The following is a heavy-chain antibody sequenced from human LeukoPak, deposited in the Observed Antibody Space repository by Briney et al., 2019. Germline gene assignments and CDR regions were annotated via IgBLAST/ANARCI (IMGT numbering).Heavy chain of an antibody. Sequence: GGSLRLSCAASGFTFGDFAMHWVRQAPGKGLEWVSGISWNSGSIGYADSVKGRFTISRDNAKNSLYLQMNSLRAEDTALYYCAKGRVPAPSSYYYDSSGYYELFDYWGQGTLVTVSS. CDR3: AKGRVPAPSSYYYDSSGYYELFDY. D-gene: IGHD3-22*01. CDR1: GFTFGDFA. V-gene: IGHV3-9*01. CDR2: ISWNSGSI. J-gene: IGHJ4*02.